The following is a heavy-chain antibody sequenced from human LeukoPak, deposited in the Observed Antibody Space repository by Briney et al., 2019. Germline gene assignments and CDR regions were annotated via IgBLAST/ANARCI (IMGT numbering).Heavy chain of an antibody. V-gene: IGHV3-7*01. D-gene: IGHD6-19*01. Sequence: PGGSLRLSCAASGFTFSTYWMSWVRQAPGKGLEWVANIKQDGSEKYYVDPVKGRFTISRDNAKNSLYLQMNSLRAEDTAVYYCARIAVTDNWFDPWGQGTLVTVSS. CDR1: GFTFSTYW. CDR3: ARIAVTDNWFDP. J-gene: IGHJ5*02. CDR2: IKQDGSEK.